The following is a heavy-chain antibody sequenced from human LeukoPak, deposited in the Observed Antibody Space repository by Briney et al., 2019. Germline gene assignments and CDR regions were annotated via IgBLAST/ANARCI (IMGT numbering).Heavy chain of an antibody. Sequence: ASVKVSCKVSGYTLTELSMHWVRQATGKGLEWMGGFDPEDGETIYAQKFQGRVTMTEDTSTDTAYMELSSLRSEDTAVYYCATVSLVYDYVRGCYRYTDANWFDPWGQGTLVTVSS. J-gene: IGHJ5*02. CDR2: FDPEDGET. CDR3: ATVSLVYDYVRGCYRYTDANWFDP. CDR1: GYTLTELS. D-gene: IGHD3-16*02. V-gene: IGHV1-24*01.